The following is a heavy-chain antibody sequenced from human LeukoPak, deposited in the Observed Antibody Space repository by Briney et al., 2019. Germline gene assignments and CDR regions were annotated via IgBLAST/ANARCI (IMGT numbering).Heavy chain of an antibody. CDR1: GFNFDDYG. J-gene: IGHJ5*02. CDR2: INWNGRST. V-gene: IGHV3-20*04. Sequence: GGSLRLSCAASGFNFDDYGMTWVRQAPGKGLEWVSTINWNGRSTGYADSVKGRFTISRDNAKNSLYLQMNSLRAEDTAVYYCARGHSLHYDFWSGLSWFDPWGQGTLVTVSS. D-gene: IGHD3-3*01. CDR3: ARGHSLHYDFWSGLSWFDP.